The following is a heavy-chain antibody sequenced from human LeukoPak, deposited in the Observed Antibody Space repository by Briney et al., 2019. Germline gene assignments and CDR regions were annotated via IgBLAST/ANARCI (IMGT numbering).Heavy chain of an antibody. D-gene: IGHD3-3*01. Sequence: ASVKVSCKASGYTFTSYGISWVRQAPGQGLEWMGWISAYNGNTNYAQKLQGRVTMTTDTSTSTAYMELRSLRSDDTAVYYCARESEYYDFWSGYYQVFGSYGMDVWGQGTTVTVSS. CDR3: ARESEYYDFWSGYYQVFGSYGMDV. CDR1: GYTFTSYG. J-gene: IGHJ6*02. CDR2: ISAYNGNT. V-gene: IGHV1-18*01.